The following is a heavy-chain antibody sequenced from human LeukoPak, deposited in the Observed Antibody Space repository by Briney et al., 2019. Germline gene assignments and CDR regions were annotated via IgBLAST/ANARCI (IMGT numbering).Heavy chain of an antibody. Sequence: PGRSLRLSCAASGFTFSDYGIHWLRQAPGQGLEWVALIWYDGSKKYYADSVKGRFTISRDTTKNTLYLQLNSLGADDTAVYYCARAHSSSSTFDLWGQGSLVTVSS. CDR2: IWYDGSKK. D-gene: IGHD6-6*01. CDR3: ARAHSSSSTFDL. V-gene: IGHV3-33*01. J-gene: IGHJ4*02. CDR1: GFTFSDYG.